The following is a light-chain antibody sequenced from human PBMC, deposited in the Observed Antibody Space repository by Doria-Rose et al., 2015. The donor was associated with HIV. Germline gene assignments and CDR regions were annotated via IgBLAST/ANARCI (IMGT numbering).Light chain of an antibody. CDR1: SSNIGAGYD. V-gene: IGLV1-40*01. CDR3: QSYDSSVSGYV. J-gene: IGLJ1*01. CDR2: DND. Sequence: QPGLTQPPSVSGAPGQRITISCTGSSSNIGAGYDVHWYQQLPGTAPKLLLYDNDNRPSGVPDRFSGSKSDTSASLAITGLQAEDEAHYYCQSYDSSVSGYVFGTGTKVTVL.